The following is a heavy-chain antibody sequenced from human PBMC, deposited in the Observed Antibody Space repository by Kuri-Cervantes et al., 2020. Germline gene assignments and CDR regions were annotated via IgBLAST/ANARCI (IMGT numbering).Heavy chain of an antibody. Sequence: GGSLRLSCAASGFTFSSSWMHWVCPAPEKGLEWVADIKCDGSEKYYVDSVKGRLTISRDNAKNSLYLQVNSLRAEDTAVYYCAREYDYGDYAIGAFDIWGQGTMVTVSS. CDR2: IKCDGSEK. CDR1: GFTFSSSW. V-gene: IGHV3-52*01. D-gene: IGHD4-17*01. CDR3: AREYDYGDYAIGAFDI. J-gene: IGHJ3*02.